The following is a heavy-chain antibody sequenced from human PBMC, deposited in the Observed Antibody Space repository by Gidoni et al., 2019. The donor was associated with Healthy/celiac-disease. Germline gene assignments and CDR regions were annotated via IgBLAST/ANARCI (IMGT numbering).Heavy chain of an antibody. V-gene: IGHV3-33*08. CDR1: GFTFRSYA. J-gene: IGHJ4*02. Sequence: QVQLVESGGCVVQPGRSLRLSCAASGFTFRSYAVHWVRQAPGKGLGWVAVIWSDGSNKYYADSVKGRFTISRDNSKNTLYLKMNSLRAEDTAVYYCARDPFFDYGGNPYYFDYWGQGTLVTVSS. CDR3: ARDPFFDYGGNPYYFDY. D-gene: IGHD4-17*01. CDR2: IWSDGSNK.